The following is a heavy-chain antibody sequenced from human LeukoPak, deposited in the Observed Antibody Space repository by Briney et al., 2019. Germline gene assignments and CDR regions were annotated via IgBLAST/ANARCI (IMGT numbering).Heavy chain of an antibody. J-gene: IGHJ6*02. CDR2: ISYDGSNK. Sequence: PGRSLRLSCAASGFTFSSYGMHWIRQAPGKGLEWVAVISYDGSNKYYADSVKGRFTISRDNSKNTLYLQMNSLRAEDTAVYYCAKDRITMVRGPYYYYYYGMDVWGQGTTVTVSS. D-gene: IGHD3-10*01. V-gene: IGHV3-30*18. CDR1: GFTFSSYG. CDR3: AKDRITMVRGPYYYYYYGMDV.